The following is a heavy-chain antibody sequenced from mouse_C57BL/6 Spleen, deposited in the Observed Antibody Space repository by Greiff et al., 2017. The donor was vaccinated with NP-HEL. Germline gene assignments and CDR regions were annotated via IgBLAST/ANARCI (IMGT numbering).Heavy chain of an antibody. J-gene: IGHJ2*01. V-gene: IGHV5-9-1*02. CDR1: GFTFSSYA. CDR2: ISSGGDYI. Sequence: EVKLVESGEGLVKPGGSLKLSCAASGFTFSSYAMSWVRQTPEKRLEWVAYISSGGDYIYYADTVKGRFTISRDNARNTLYLQMSSLKSEDTAMYYCTREGLIYDGYSYYFDYWGQGTTLTVSS. D-gene: IGHD2-3*01. CDR3: TREGLIYDGYSYYFDY.